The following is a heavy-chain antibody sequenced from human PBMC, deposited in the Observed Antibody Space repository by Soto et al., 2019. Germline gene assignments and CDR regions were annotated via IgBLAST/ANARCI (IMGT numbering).Heavy chain of an antibody. CDR1: GGTFSSYA. Sequence: ASVKVSCKASGGTFSSYAISWVRQAPGQGLEWMGGIIPIFGTANYAQKFQGRVTITADESTSTAYMELSSLRSEDTAVYYCARLKRVMGYPGYYYYYGMDVWGQGTTVTVSS. CDR2: IIPIFGTA. D-gene: IGHD3-16*01. J-gene: IGHJ6*02. CDR3: ARLKRVMGYPGYYYYYGMDV. V-gene: IGHV1-69*13.